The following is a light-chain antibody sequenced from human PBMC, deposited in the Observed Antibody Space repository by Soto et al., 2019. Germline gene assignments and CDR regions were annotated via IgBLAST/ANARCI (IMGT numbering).Light chain of an antibody. CDR1: QSVSSTY. Sequence: EIVLTQSPGTLSLSPGERATLSCRASQSVSSTYLAWYQQKPGQAPRLLIYGASSRATGIPDRFSGSGSGTDFTLTISRLEPEDFAVYYRQHYGSLVLTFGGGTKVEIK. J-gene: IGKJ4*01. V-gene: IGKV3-20*01. CDR3: QHYGSLVLT. CDR2: GAS.